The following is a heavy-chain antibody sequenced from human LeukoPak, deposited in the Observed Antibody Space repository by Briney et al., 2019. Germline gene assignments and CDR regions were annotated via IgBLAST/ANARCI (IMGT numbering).Heavy chain of an antibody. CDR1: GYTFTSYG. CDR3: ARDYYDSSGYYYSFDY. Sequence: VASVKVSCKASGYTFTSYGISWVRQAPGQGLEWMGWISGYNGNTNYAQKLQGRVTMTTDTSTSTAYMELRSLRSEDTAVYYCARDYYDSSGYYYSFDYWGQGTLVTVSS. CDR2: ISGYNGNT. J-gene: IGHJ4*02. V-gene: IGHV1-18*01. D-gene: IGHD3-22*01.